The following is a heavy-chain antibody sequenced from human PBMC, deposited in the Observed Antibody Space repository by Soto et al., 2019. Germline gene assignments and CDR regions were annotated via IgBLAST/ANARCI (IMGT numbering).Heavy chain of an antibody. Sequence: SVKVSCKASGGTFSSYAISWVRQAPGQGLEWMGGIIPIFGTANYAQKFQGRVTITADESTSTAYMELSSLRSEDTAVYYCASRNDILTGSPSQFDYWGQGTLVTVSS. CDR1: GGTFSSYA. V-gene: IGHV1-69*13. D-gene: IGHD3-9*01. CDR3: ASRNDILTGSPSQFDY. J-gene: IGHJ4*02. CDR2: IIPIFGTA.